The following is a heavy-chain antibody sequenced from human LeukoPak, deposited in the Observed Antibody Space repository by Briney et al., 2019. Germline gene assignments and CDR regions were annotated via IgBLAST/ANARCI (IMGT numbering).Heavy chain of an antibody. D-gene: IGHD6-19*01. Sequence: GGSLRLSCAASGFTFSSYVMSWVRQAPGKGLEWVSAITGSGDNTYYADSVEGRFTISRDNSKNTLYLQMNSLRAEDTAVYYCAKRGPAGAGKSPDYFDYWGQGTLVTVSS. V-gene: IGHV3-23*01. J-gene: IGHJ4*02. CDR3: AKRGPAGAGKSPDYFDY. CDR1: GFTFSSYV. CDR2: ITGSGDNT.